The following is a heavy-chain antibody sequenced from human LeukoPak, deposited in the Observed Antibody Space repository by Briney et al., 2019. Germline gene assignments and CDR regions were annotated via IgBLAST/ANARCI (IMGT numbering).Heavy chain of an antibody. CDR2: IYSGGST. CDR1: GFTVSSNY. V-gene: IGHV3-53*01. CDR3: ARDRYSGSYVFDY. J-gene: IGHJ4*02. Sequence: GGSLRLSCAASGFTVSSNYMSWVRQAPGKGLEWVSVIYSGGSTYYADSVKGRFTISRDNSKNTLYLQMNSLRAEDTAVYYCARDRYSGSYVFDYWGQGTLVTVSS. D-gene: IGHD1-26*01.